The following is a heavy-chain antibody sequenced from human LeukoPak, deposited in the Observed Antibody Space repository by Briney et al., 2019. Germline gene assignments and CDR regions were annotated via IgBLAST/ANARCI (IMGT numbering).Heavy chain of an antibody. CDR2: IKQDGSEK. Sequence: GGSLRLSCAASGFTFSSYWMSWVRQAPGKGLEWVANIKQDGSEKYYVDSVKGRFTISRDNAKNSLYLQMNSLRAEDTAVYYCARDSSYCSSTSCYEDYGMDVWGQGTTVTASS. CDR3: ARDSSYCSSTSCYEDYGMDV. V-gene: IGHV3-7*01. D-gene: IGHD2-2*01. CDR1: GFTFSSYW. J-gene: IGHJ6*02.